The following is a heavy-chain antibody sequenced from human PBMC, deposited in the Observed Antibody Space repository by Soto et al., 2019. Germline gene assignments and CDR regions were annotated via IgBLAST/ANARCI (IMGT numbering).Heavy chain of an antibody. CDR2: ISAYNGNT. V-gene: IGHV1-18*01. CDR3: ARYCSGGSCDSNTALDI. D-gene: IGHD2-15*01. J-gene: IGHJ3*02. Sequence: ASVKVSCKASGYTFTSYGITWVRQAPGQGLEYMGWISAYNGNTNYAQKLQGRVTMTADTSTNTAYMELRSLRSDDTAVYYCARYCSGGSCDSNTALDIWGQGTMVTVSS. CDR1: GYTFTSYG.